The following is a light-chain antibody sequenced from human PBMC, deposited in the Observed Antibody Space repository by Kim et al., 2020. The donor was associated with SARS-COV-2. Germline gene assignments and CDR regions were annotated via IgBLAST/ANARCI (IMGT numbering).Light chain of an antibody. CDR1: QNIRNS. Sequence: DIQMTQSPSSLSASVGDRVTITCRASQNIRNSLAWFQQKPGKAPKSLIYGASTLQSGVPSRFSGGGSGTDFTLTISSLQPEDFAIYFCFHDSGYPITFGHGTRLEIK. J-gene: IGKJ5*01. V-gene: IGKV1-16*01. CDR3: FHDSGYPIT. CDR2: GAS.